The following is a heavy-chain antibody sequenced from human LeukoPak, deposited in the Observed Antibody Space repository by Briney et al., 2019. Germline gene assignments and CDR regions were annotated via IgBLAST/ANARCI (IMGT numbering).Heavy chain of an antibody. CDR1: GYTFTSYY. V-gene: IGHV1-46*01. Sequence: ASVTLSFKASGYTFTSYYMHWVRQAPGHGLVWMGIIFPSGGGTSYAQKFQGRVTMTRDTSTSTVYMELSSLTSEDTAVYYCARAYSGYSIDFWGKRTLVTVSS. CDR2: IFPSGGGT. D-gene: IGHD3-22*01. J-gene: IGHJ4*02. CDR3: ARAYSGYSIDF.